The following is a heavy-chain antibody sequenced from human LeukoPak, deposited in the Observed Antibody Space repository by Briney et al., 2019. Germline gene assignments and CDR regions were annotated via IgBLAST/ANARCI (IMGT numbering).Heavy chain of an antibody. Sequence: ASVKVSCKASGYTFTNYGISWVRQAPGQGLEWMGWISGYNGNTNYAVKLPGRVSVTTDISTSTAYMELRSLRPDDTAVYYCARACTSTSGHENNWFDPWGQGTLVTVSS. CDR2: ISGYNGNT. CDR1: GYTFTNYG. CDR3: ARACTSTSGHENNWFDP. D-gene: IGHD2-2*01. J-gene: IGHJ5*02. V-gene: IGHV1-18*01.